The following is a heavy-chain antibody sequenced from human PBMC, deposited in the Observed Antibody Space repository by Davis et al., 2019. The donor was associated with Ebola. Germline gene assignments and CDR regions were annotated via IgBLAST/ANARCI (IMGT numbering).Heavy chain of an antibody. CDR1: GFTFSTYP. CDR2: TRNKANSYTT. V-gene: IGHV3-72*01. CDR3: GGTSGDTAFRAFEI. Sequence: PGGSLRLSCAASGFTFSTYPMHWVRQAPGKGLEWVARTRNKANSYTTEYAASVKGRFTISRDDSENSLYLVMNSLKTEDTAVYYCGGTSGDTAFRAFEIWGQGTMVTVSS. J-gene: IGHJ3*02. D-gene: IGHD5-18*01.